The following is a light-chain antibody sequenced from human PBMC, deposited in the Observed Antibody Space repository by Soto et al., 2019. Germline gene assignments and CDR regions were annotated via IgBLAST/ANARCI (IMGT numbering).Light chain of an antibody. J-gene: IGKJ1*01. CDR2: GAS. V-gene: IGKV3-20*01. CDR3: QQYGSSGT. Sequence: EIVMTQSPATLSVSPGERATLSCRASQSISSNLAWYQQQPVQAPRLLIYGASSRATGIPDRFSGRGSGTDFTLTISMQEPDESAVYYCQQYGSSGTFGQGTKVDI. CDR1: QSISSN.